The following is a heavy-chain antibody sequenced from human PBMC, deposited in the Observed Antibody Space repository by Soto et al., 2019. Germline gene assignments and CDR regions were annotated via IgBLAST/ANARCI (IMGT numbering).Heavy chain of an antibody. V-gene: IGHV3-30-3*01. D-gene: IGHD6-13*01. CDR1: GFTFSSYA. CDR3: ARDRGYSSSWYPADAFDI. Sequence: GGSLRLSCAASGFTFSSYAMHWVRQAPGKGLEWVAVISYDGSNKYYADSVKGRFTISRDNSKNTLYLQMNSLRAEDTAVYYCARDRGYSSSWYPADAFDIWGQGTMVTVSS. CDR2: ISYDGSNK. J-gene: IGHJ3*02.